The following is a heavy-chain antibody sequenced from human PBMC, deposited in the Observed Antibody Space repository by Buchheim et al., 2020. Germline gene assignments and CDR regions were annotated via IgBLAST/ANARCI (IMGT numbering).Heavy chain of an antibody. CDR1: GFTFSIYS. CDR2: IRFSGDTI. J-gene: IGHJ6*04. CDR3: VRNMDV. V-gene: IGHV3-48*02. Sequence: VQLVESGGGLVQPGGSLRLSCAASGFTFSIYSMNWARQAPGKGLEWVSYIRFSGDTIYYAGSVKGRFTISRDNAENSLYLEMNSLRDEDTGVYYCVRNMDVWGKGTT.